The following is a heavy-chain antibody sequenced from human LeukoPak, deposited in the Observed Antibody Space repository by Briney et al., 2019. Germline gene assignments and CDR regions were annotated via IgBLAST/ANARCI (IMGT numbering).Heavy chain of an antibody. D-gene: IGHD2-15*01. CDR2: ISGTGGRN. CDR3: AKGAVSNTCYGHQH. CDR1: GLAFSTSA. V-gene: IGHV3-23*01. J-gene: IGHJ1*01. Sequence: GGSLRLSCAAFGLAFSTSAMTWVRQSPGKGLNWFTGISGTGGRNYYAGFVKGRFTISRDNSKNSLSLLMSSHRADYTAVYYCAKGAVSNTCYGHQHWLQGTLVTVYS.